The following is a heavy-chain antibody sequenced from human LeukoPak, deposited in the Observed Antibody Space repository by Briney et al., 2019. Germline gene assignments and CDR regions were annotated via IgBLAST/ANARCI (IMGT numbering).Heavy chain of an antibody. J-gene: IGHJ3*02. CDR1: GYTFTSYA. CDR3: ARVRPIAVALDAFDI. D-gene: IGHD6-19*01. Sequence: ASVKVSCKASGYTFTSYAMNWVRQAPGQGLEWMGWINTNTGNPTFAQGFTGRFVFSLDTSVSTAYLQISSLKAEDTAVYYCARVRPIAVALDAFDIWGQGTMVTVSS. V-gene: IGHV7-4-1*02. CDR2: INTNTGNP.